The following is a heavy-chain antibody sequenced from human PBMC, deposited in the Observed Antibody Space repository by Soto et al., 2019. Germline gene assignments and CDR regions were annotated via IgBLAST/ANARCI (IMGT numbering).Heavy chain of an antibody. D-gene: IGHD2-2*01. Sequence: PGGSLRLSCAASGFTFSTYAMHWVRQAPGKGLEWVAVLSYDGSNKYYADSVKGRFTISRDNSKNTLYLQMSSLRAEDTALYFCVKAAYCSSTSCYAGDYFDYWGQGTLVTVSS. CDR3: VKAAYCSSTSCYAGDYFDY. CDR2: LSYDGSNK. V-gene: IGHV3-30*14. J-gene: IGHJ4*02. CDR1: GFTFSTYA.